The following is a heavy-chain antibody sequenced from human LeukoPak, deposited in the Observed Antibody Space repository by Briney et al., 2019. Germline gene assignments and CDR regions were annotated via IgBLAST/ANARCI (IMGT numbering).Heavy chain of an antibody. J-gene: IGHJ4*02. D-gene: IGHD4-23*01. Sequence: TGGSLRLSCAASGFTFSSYEMKWVRQAPGKGLEWVSYISSSGSTIYYADSVKGRFTISRDNAKNSPYLQMNSLRAEDTAVYYCARVPRWYVIDYWGQGTLVTVSS. V-gene: IGHV3-48*03. CDR2: ISSSGSTI. CDR3: ARVPRWYVIDY. CDR1: GFTFSSYE.